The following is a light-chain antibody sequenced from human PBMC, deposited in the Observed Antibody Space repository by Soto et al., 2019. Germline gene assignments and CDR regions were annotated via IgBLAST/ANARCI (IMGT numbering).Light chain of an antibody. CDR1: QSIRNN. J-gene: IGKJ2*01. V-gene: IGKV3-15*01. CDR3: QQYDNWPPYT. CDR2: GAS. Sequence: EIVLTQSPATLSLSPGERATLSFGASQSIRNNLIWYQQKSGQAPRLLIYGASTRATGIPARFSGSGSGTEFTLTISSLQSEDFAVYYCQQYDNWPPYTFGQGT.